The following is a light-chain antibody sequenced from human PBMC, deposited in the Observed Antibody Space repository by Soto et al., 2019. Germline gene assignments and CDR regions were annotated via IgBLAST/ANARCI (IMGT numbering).Light chain of an antibody. CDR1: SSDVGVSRS. Sequence: QSPLTHPRSVCWSPGHVVTISCTGTSSDVGVSRSVSWYQQHPGKAPKLIISDVTKRPSGVPYRFSGSKSGNTASLTISGLQAPDEADYYCCSYEARFFFGTGTKVTVL. CDR3: CSYEARFF. CDR2: DVT. V-gene: IGLV2-11*01. J-gene: IGLJ1*01.